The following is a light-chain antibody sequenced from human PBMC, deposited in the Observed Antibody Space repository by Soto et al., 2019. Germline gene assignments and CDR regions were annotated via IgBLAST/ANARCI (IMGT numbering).Light chain of an antibody. CDR2: GMN. V-gene: IGLV1-44*01. CDR3: AAWDDILNGPV. Sequence: QPVLTQPPSASGTPGQRVTISCSGSSSSIGSNTVNWYQQLPGTALKLLISGMNQRPSGVPDRFSGSKSGTSASQAISGLQSEDEADYYCAAWDDILNGPVFGGGTNLTVL. CDR1: SSSIGSNT. J-gene: IGLJ2*01.